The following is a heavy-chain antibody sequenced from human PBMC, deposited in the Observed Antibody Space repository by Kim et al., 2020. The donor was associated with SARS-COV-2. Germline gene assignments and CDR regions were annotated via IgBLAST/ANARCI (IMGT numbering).Heavy chain of an antibody. D-gene: IGHD3-10*01. CDR3: ARRDWFGELLYYDY. V-gene: IGHV1-18*01. CDR2: ISAYNGNS. CDR1: GYTFTSNA. J-gene: IGHJ4*02. Sequence: ASVKVSCKASGYTFTSNAISWVRQAPGQGLEWMGWISAYNGNSNYAQKLQGRVTITTDTSTRTAYMELRSLTSDDTAVYYCARRDWFGELLYYDYWGQGTVVTVSS.